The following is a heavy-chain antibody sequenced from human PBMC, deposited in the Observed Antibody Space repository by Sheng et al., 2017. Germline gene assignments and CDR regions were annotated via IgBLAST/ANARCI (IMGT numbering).Heavy chain of an antibody. D-gene: IGHD3-22*01. Sequence: QVQLVESGGGVVQPGRSLRLSCAASGFTFSSYGMHWVRQAPGKGLEWVAVISYDGSNKYYADSVKGRFTISRDNSKNTLYLQMNSLRAEDTAVYYCAKDLGYYDSSGYYYGVGLDYWGQGTLV. CDR2: ISYDGSNK. J-gene: IGHJ4*02. V-gene: IGHV3-30*18. CDR1: GFTFSSYG. CDR3: AKDLGYYDSSGYYYGVGLDY.